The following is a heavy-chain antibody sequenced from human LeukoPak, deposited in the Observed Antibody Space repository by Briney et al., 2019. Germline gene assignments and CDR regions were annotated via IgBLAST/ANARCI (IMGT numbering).Heavy chain of an antibody. CDR3: ARGYFGPEF. Sequence: GGSLRLSCEASGFTFINHWMHWVRQAPGMGLVWVSRINNDGSDTTYADAVKGRFTFSRDNAKNTLYLQMNSLRAEDTAVYYCARGYFGPEFWGQGTLVTVSS. D-gene: IGHD3-9*01. CDR1: GFTFINHW. CDR2: INNDGSDT. V-gene: IGHV3-74*01. J-gene: IGHJ4*02.